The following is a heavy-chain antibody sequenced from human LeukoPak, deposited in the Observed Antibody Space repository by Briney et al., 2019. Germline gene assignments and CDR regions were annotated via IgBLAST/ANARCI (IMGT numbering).Heavy chain of an antibody. V-gene: IGHV4-34*01. CDR1: GGSFSGYY. J-gene: IGHJ5*02. CDR3: ARGGYYYDSSGYIAA. CDR2: INHSGST. D-gene: IGHD3-22*01. Sequence: SETLSLTCAVYGGSFSGYYWSWIRQPPGKGLEWIGEINHSGSTNYNPSLKSRVTISVDTSKSQFSLKLSSVTAADTAVYYCARGGYYYDSSGYIAAWGQGTLVTVSS.